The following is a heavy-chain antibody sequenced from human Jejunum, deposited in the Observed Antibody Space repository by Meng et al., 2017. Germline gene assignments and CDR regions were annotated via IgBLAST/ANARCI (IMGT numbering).Heavy chain of an antibody. CDR3: ARGVLERYFDY. V-gene: IGHV4-4*02. J-gene: IGHJ4*02. D-gene: IGHD3-10*01. CDR1: GDFTSSSDR. Sequence: HVCLQGSGPGLVKPSGTLSLTCAVSGDFTSSSDRWTWVRQAPGRGLEWIGEVWHSGATYYNPSLESRLTISIDTSNNRFSLELSSATAADTAVYYCARGVLERYFDYWGQGALVTVSS. CDR2: VWHSGAT.